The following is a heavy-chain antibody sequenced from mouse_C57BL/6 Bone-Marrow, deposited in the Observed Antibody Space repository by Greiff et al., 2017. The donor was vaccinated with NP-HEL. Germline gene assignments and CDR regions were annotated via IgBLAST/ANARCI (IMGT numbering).Heavy chain of an antibody. D-gene: IGHD2-1*01. CDR3: TIRGNYHGLDY. Sequence: QVQLQQPGAELVKPGASVKLSCKASGYTFTSYWMHWVKQRPGHGLEWIGMIHPNSGSTNYNEKFKSKATLTVDKSSSSAYMQLSSLTSEDSAVYYWTIRGNYHGLDYWGQGTTLTVSS. V-gene: IGHV1-64*01. J-gene: IGHJ2*01. CDR2: IHPNSGST. CDR1: GYTFTSYW.